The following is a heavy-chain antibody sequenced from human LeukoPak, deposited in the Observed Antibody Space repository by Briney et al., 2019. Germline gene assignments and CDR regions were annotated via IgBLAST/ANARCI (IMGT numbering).Heavy chain of an antibody. D-gene: IGHD3-22*01. J-gene: IGHJ4*02. Sequence: SETLSLTCTVSGGSISSYYWSWIRQPPGKGLEWIGSIYHSGSTYYNPSLKSRVTISVDTSKNQFSLKLSSVTAADTAVYYCAREDSRGPFDYWGQGTLVTVSS. CDR1: GGSISSYY. CDR3: AREDSRGPFDY. CDR2: IYHSGST. V-gene: IGHV4-38-2*02.